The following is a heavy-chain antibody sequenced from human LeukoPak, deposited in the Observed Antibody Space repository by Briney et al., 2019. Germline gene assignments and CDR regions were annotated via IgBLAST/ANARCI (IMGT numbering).Heavy chain of an antibody. D-gene: IGHD6-19*01. Sequence: ASVKVSCKASGYSFTNFDINWVRQATGQGLEWMGWMNPNSGNKGYAQKFQGRVTMTMNTSISTAYMELSSLRSEDRAVYYCARGPQWRGDYYYMDVWGRGTTVTVS. V-gene: IGHV1-8*01. J-gene: IGHJ6*03. CDR3: ARGPQWRGDYYYMDV. CDR1: GYSFTNFD. CDR2: MNPNSGNK.